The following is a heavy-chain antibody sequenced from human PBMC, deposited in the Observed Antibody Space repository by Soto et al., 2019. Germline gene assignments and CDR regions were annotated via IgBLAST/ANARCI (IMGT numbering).Heavy chain of an antibody. Sequence: PSETLSLTSAVYGGSFSGYYWSWIPHPPSKGLEWSREINHSGSTNYNPSLNSRVTITVDTSKNQCALNLSSVTAAGTAVYYCARGRRRLRFLEWFHTNGMDVWGQGTTVTVSS. CDR3: ARGRRRLRFLEWFHTNGMDV. V-gene: IGHV4-34*01. J-gene: IGHJ6*02. CDR1: GGSFSGYY. D-gene: IGHD3-3*01. CDR2: INHSGST.